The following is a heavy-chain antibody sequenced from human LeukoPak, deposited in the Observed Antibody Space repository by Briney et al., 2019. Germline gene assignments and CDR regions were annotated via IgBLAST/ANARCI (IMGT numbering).Heavy chain of an antibody. D-gene: IGHD6-19*01. CDR2: ISGSGGNT. Sequence: GGSLRLSCAASGFTFSSNAMGWVRQAPGKGLEWVSAISGSGGNTYYADSVKGRFTISRDNSKNTMYLQMNSLRAEDTAVYYCAKEKVIAVAGTLGFDPWGQGTLATVSS. CDR1: GFTFSSNA. J-gene: IGHJ5*02. V-gene: IGHV3-23*01. CDR3: AKEKVIAVAGTLGFDP.